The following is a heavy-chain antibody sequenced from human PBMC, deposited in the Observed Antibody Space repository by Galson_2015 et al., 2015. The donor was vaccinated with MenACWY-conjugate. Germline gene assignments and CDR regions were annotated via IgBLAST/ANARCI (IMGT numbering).Heavy chain of an antibody. Sequence: CAISGDSVSSHTAAWNWIRQSPSRGLEWLGRTYYRSKWYNDYAVSVQSRININADTSRNQFSLHLYSLTPEDTAVYYCARAGQLGSGYFDLWGRGTLVTVS. CDR1: GDSVSSHTAA. CDR3: ARAGQLGSGYFDL. D-gene: IGHD1-1*01. J-gene: IGHJ2*01. V-gene: IGHV6-1*01. CDR2: TYYRSKWYN.